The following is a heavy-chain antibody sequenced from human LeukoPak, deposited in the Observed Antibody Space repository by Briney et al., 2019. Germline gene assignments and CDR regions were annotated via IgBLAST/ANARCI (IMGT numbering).Heavy chain of an antibody. CDR3: ARGSYYPYYFDY. CDR2: INAGNGNT. D-gene: IGHD3-10*01. J-gene: IGHJ4*02. V-gene: IGHV1-3*01. CDR1: GYTFTSYA. Sequence: ASVTVSCTASGYTFTSYAMHWVRQAPGQRLEWMGWINAGNGNTKYSQKFQGRVTITRDTSASTAYMELSSLRSEDTAVYYCARGSYYPYYFDYWGQGTLVTASS.